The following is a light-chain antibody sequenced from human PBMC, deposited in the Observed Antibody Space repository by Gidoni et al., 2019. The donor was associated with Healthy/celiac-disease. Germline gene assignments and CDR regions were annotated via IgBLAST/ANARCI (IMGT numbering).Light chain of an antibody. Sequence: DIQMTQSPSSLSASVGDRVTITCQASQDISNYLNWYQQKPGKAPKLLIYDASNLETGVPSRFSGSGSGTDFTFTISSLQPEAIATYYCQQYDNLPVTFGGXTKVEIK. V-gene: IGKV1-33*01. J-gene: IGKJ4*01. CDR1: QDISNY. CDR3: QQYDNLPVT. CDR2: DAS.